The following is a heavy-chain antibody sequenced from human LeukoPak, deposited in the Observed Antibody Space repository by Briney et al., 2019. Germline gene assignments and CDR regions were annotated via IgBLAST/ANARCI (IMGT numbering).Heavy chain of an antibody. CDR2: INYNGEIT. CDR1: GGSFSGYL. Sequence: SETLSLTCAVPGGSFSGYLWSWLRQPPGKGLEWVGEINYNGEITNYNPSLKSRVSISVDTSKDQFSLKLTSVTAADTAVYYCTRSGLTGMRKYPRADYYYYGMDVWGQGAAVTVSS. V-gene: IGHV4-34*01. D-gene: IGHD1-14*01. J-gene: IGHJ6*02. CDR3: TRSGLTGMRKYPRADYYYYGMDV.